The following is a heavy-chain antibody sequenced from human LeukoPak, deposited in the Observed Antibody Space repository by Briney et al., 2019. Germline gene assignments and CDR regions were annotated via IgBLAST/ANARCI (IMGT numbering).Heavy chain of an antibody. J-gene: IGHJ4*02. CDR3: ARDKGEIAAALHY. D-gene: IGHD6-13*01. V-gene: IGHV4-38-2*02. Sequence: PSETLSLTCTVSGYSISSGYYWGWIRQPPGKGLEWIGSIYHSGSTYYNPSLKSRVTISVDTSKNQFSLKLSSVTAADTAVYYCARDKGEIAAALHYWDQGTLVTVSS. CDR2: IYHSGST. CDR1: GYSISSGYY.